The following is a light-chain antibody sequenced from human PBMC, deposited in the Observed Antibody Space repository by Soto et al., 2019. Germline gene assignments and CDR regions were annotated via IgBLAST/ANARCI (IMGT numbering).Light chain of an antibody. CDR1: QSISSN. Sequence: DIQMTQSPSSLSVSVGDRVTITCRASQSISSNLNWYQQKQGKAPTLLIYAASSLQSGVPARFSGSGSGTDFTLTISRLQPEDFATYYCQQSYSTPPYTFGQGTKLEIK. V-gene: IGKV1-39*01. CDR3: QQSYSTPPYT. J-gene: IGKJ2*01. CDR2: AAS.